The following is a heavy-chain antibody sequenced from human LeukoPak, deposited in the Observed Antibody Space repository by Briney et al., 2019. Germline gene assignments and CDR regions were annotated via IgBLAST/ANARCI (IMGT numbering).Heavy chain of an antibody. CDR1: GFTFSSYS. CDR3: ASPLRFLEWSPPWVLSQFPPGDI. J-gene: IGHJ3*02. Sequence: GGSLRLSCAASGFTFSSYSMNWVRQAPGKGLEWVSYISSSSSTIYYADSVKGRITISRDNAKNSLYLQMNSLRAEDTAVYYCASPLRFLEWSPPWVLSQFPPGDIWGQGTMVTVSS. D-gene: IGHD3-3*01. CDR2: ISSSSSTI. V-gene: IGHV3-48*01.